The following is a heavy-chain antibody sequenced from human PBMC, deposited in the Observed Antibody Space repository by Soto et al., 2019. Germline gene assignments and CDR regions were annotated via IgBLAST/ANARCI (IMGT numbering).Heavy chain of an antibody. V-gene: IGHV4-30-4*01. CDR3: ARVGGFGATTIDY. Sequence: SETLSLTCTVSGGSISSGDYYWSWIRQPPGKGLEWIGYIYYSGSTYYNPSLKSRVTISVNTSKNQFSLKLSSVTAADTAVYYCARVGGFGATTIDYWGQGTLVTVSS. J-gene: IGHJ4*02. D-gene: IGHD3-10*01. CDR2: IYYSGST. CDR1: GGSISSGDYY.